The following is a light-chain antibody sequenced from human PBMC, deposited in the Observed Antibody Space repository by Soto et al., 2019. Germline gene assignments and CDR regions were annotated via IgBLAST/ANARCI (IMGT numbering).Light chain of an antibody. V-gene: IGKV3-15*01. CDR1: QSVSSY. CDR2: GAS. J-gene: IGKJ5*01. CDR3: QQYNNWPPIT. Sequence: EIVLTQSPATLSLSPVEGATLSCRASQSVSSYLAWYQQKPGQTPRLLIYGASTRATGIPARFSGSGSGTEFTLTISSLQSEDFAVYYCQQYNNWPPITFGQGTRLEI.